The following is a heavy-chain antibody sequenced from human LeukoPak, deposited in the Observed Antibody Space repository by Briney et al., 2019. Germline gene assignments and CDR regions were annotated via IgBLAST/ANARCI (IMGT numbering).Heavy chain of an antibody. CDR1: GGTFSSYA. D-gene: IGHD2-15*01. CDR3: ARDQGGSYGWFDP. CDR2: IIPILGIA. V-gene: IGHV1-69*04. J-gene: IGHJ5*02. Sequence: SAKVSCKASGGTFSSYAISWVRQAPGQGLEWMGRIIPILGIANYAQKFQGRVTITADKSTSTAYMELSSLRSEDTAVYYCARDQGGSYGWFDPWGQGTLVTVSS.